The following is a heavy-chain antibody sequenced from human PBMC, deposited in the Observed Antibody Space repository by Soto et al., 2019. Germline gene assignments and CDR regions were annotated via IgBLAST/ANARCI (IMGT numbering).Heavy chain of an antibody. CDR1: GYTFTSYD. Sequence: QVQLVQSGAEVKKPGASVKVSCKASGYTFTSYDINWVRQATGQGLEWMGWMNPNIGHTGYAQKFQGRVTMTRNTSISTAYMELSSLISEDTAVSYCAREKTSYGMDVWGQLTKVTVSS. CDR3: AREKTSYGMDV. J-gene: IGHJ6*02. CDR2: MNPNIGHT. V-gene: IGHV1-8*01.